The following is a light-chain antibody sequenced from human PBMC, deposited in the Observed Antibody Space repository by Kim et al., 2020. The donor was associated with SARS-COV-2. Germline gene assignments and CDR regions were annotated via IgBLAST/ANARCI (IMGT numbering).Light chain of an antibody. CDR3: QAWDSSTVV. V-gene: IGLV3-1*01. CDR1: KLGDKY. CDR2: QDS. Sequence: SYELTQPPSVSVSPGQTASITCSGDKLGDKYACWYQQKPGQSPVLVIYQDSKRPSGIPERFSGSNSWNTATLTISGTQAVDEADYYCQAWDSSTVVFGGGTQLTVL. J-gene: IGLJ2*01.